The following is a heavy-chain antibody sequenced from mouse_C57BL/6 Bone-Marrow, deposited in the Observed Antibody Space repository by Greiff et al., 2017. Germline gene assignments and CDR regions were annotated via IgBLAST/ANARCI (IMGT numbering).Heavy chain of an antibody. CDR2: IYPRSGNT. D-gene: IGHD2-5*01. J-gene: IGHJ3*01. Sequence: VQLQQSGAELARPGASVKLSCKASGYTFTSYGISWVKQRTGQGLEWIGEIYPRSGNTYYNEKFKGKATLTADKSSSTAYMELRSLTSEDSAVYFCARRSYYSNYEAWVAYWGQGTLVTVSA. CDR3: ARRSYYSNYEAWVAY. V-gene: IGHV1-81*01. CDR1: GYTFTSYG.